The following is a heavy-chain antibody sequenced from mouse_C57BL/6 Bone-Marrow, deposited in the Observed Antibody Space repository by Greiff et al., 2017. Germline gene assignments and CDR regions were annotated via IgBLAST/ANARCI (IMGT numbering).Heavy chain of an antibody. CDR1: GYTFTSYG. V-gene: IGHV1-81*01. D-gene: IGHD2-2*01. CDR3: ASGGHGYYFDY. J-gene: IGHJ2*01. CDR2: IYPRSGNT. Sequence: QVQLQQSGAELARPGASVKLSCKASGYTFTSYGISWVKQRTGQGLEWIGEIYPRSGNTYYNEKFKCKATLTADKSSSTAYMELRSLTSEDSAVYFCASGGHGYYFDYWGQGTTLTVSS.